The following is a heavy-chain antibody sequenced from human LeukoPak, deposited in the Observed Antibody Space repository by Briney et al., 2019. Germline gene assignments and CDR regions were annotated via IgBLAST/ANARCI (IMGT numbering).Heavy chain of an antibody. Sequence: GRSLRLSCAVSGFTLRSYAIHWVRQAPGKGLQWVAFISYDAAVKYYADSVRGRFTVSRDNSKNTLSLQMNSLRPEDTAVHYCARDFSTWYSIDYWGRGTLVTVSS. CDR1: GFTLRSYA. J-gene: IGHJ4*02. CDR2: ISYDAAVK. V-gene: IGHV3-30-3*01. CDR3: ARDFSTWYSIDY. D-gene: IGHD2-15*01.